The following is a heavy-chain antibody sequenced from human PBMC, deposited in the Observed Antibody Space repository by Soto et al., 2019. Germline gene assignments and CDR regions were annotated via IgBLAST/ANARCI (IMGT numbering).Heavy chain of an antibody. D-gene: IGHD6-19*01. Sequence: EVPLVESGGGLVKPGGSLRLSCAASGFTFSNAWMSWVRQAPGKGLEWVGRIKSKTDGGTTDYAAPVKGRFTISRDDSKNTLYLQMNSLKTEDTAVYYCTTQGIAVAGTSYFDYWGQGTLVTVSS. CDR2: IKSKTDGGTT. J-gene: IGHJ4*02. V-gene: IGHV3-15*01. CDR3: TTQGIAVAGTSYFDY. CDR1: GFTFSNAW.